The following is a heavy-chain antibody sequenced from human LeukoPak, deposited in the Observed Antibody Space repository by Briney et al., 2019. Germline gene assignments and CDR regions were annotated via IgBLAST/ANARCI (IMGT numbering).Heavy chain of an antibody. J-gene: IGHJ5*02. Sequence: ASVKVSCKASGYTFTSHYMHWVRQAPGQGLEWMGIINPSGGSTNYAQKFQGRVTMTRDTSTSTVYTELRRLRSEDTALYWCATARRLEAYCSSITCLVPYNCLDPWGQGTLVTVSS. CDR3: ATARRLEAYCSSITCLVPYNCLDP. CDR2: INPSGGST. V-gene: IGHV1-46*01. CDR1: GYTFTSHY. D-gene: IGHD2-2*01.